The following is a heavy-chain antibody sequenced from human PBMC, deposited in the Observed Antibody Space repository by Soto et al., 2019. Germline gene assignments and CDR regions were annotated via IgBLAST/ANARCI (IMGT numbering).Heavy chain of an antibody. D-gene: IGHD6-13*01. J-gene: IGHJ4*02. CDR3: ARAYSGSSYFDY. CDR2: FYDRGST. Sequence: SETLSLTCTVSGGSISDYYWSWIRQPPGKGLEWIGYFYDRGSTDYNPSLKSRVTISVDTSKKQFSLKLNSVTAADTAVYYCARAYSGSSYFDYWGQGTLVTVSS. V-gene: IGHV4-59*12. CDR1: GGSISDYY.